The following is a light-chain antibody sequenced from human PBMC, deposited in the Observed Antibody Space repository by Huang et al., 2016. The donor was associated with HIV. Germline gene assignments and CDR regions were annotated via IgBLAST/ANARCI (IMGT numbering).Light chain of an antibody. CDR1: PSVSSN. V-gene: IGKV3-15*01. J-gene: IGKJ1*01. CDR3: QQYNNWPPWT. CDR2: GAS. Sequence: EIVMTQSPATLSVSPGERATLSCRASPSVSSNLAWYQQKPGQAPRLLIDGASTRATGIPARFSGSGSGTEFTLTISSLQSEDFAVYYCQQYNNWPPWTFGQGTKVEIK.